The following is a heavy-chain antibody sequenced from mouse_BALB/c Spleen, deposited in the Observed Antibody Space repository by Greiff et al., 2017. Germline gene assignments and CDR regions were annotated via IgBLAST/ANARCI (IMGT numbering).Heavy chain of an antibody. D-gene: IGHD2-1*01. CDR2: ISYSGST. CDR1: GYSITSDYA. J-gene: IGHJ2*01. CDR3: ARSGGNLDY. Sequence: EVKLMESGPGLVKPSQSLSLTCTVTGYSITSDYAWNWIRQFPGNKLEWMGYISYSGSTSYNPSLKSRISITRDTSKNQFFLQLNSVTTEDTATYYCARSGGNLDYWGQGTTLTVSS. V-gene: IGHV3-2*02.